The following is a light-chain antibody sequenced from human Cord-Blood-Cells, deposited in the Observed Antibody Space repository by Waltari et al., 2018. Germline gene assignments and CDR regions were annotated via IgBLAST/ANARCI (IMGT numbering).Light chain of an antibody. CDR3: NSRDSSGNHWV. J-gene: IGLJ3*02. V-gene: IGLV3-19*01. CDR1: SLRSYY. Sequence: SSELTQDPAVSVALGQTVRITCQGDSLRSYYASWYQQKPGQAPVLVIYGKNNRPSGIPDRFAGSRSGNTASLTITGAQAEDEADYYCNSRDSSGNHWVFGGGTKLTGL. CDR2: GKN.